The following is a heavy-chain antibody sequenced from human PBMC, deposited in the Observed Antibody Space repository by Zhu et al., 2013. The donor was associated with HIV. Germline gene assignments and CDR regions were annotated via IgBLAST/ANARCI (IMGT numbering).Heavy chain of an antibody. CDR1: GYTLTDYY. Sequence: QVQLVQAGAEVKKPGASVKVSCKTSGYTLTDYYIHWVRQAPGQGLEWMGWINPTSAGTKYAQKFQGRVTMTRDTSINTAYMELSRLRFDDTAVYYCAGEPTSTHYFDYWGLGTLVSVSS. CDR3: AGEPTSTHYFDY. D-gene: IGHD5-12*01. J-gene: IGHJ4*02. CDR2: INPTSAGT. V-gene: IGHV1-2*02.